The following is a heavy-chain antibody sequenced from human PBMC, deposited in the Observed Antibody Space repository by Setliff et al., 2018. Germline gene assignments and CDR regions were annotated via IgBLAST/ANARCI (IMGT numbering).Heavy chain of an antibody. CDR3: TTGYISGYYIGH. CDR1: ELIFSHTW. D-gene: IGHD6-19*01. V-gene: IGHV3-15*01. J-gene: IGHJ4*02. Sequence: GGSLRLSCAAPELIFSHTWMNWVRQAPGKGLEWVGRIKGQTDGGTTDYAAPVKGRFSISRDDSKNTVYLQMNSLKTEDTAVYYCTTGYISGYYIGHWGMGTLVTVSS. CDR2: IKGQTDGGTT.